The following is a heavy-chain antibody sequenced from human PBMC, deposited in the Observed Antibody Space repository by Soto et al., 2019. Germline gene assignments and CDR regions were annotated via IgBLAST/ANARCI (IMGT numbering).Heavy chain of an antibody. J-gene: IGHJ6*02. CDR3: ARRTRFLEWISISYSSGMDV. Sequence: PGESLKISCSGWGFSFLGYWISWVRQVPGKGLEGMGKIDPGDSYTNYSPSFQGHISISADKSISTAYLHWSRREASDTAIYYCARRTRFLEWISISYSSGMDVSRQATMVTFSS. D-gene: IGHD3-3*01. V-gene: IGHV5-10-1*01. CDR1: GFSFLGYW. CDR2: IDPGDSYT.